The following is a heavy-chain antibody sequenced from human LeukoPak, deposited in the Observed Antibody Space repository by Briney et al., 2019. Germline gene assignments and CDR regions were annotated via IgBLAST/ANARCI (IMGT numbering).Heavy chain of an antibody. Sequence: WASVKVSCKASGFTFTSSAMQWVRQARGQRLEWIGWIVVGSGNTNYAQKFQERVTITRDMSTSTAYMELSSLRSEDTAVYYCAASYYYGSGSYSPAEIDYWGQGTLVTVSS. D-gene: IGHD3-10*01. V-gene: IGHV1-58*02. J-gene: IGHJ4*02. CDR2: IVVGSGNT. CDR1: GFTFTSSA. CDR3: AASYYYGSGSYSPAEIDY.